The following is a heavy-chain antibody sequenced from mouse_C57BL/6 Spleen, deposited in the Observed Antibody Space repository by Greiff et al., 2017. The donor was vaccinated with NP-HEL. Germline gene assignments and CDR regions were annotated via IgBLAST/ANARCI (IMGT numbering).Heavy chain of an antibody. D-gene: IGHD1-1*01. CDR3: TRGNYYGSSSPFAY. CDR1: GYSLTDYE. J-gene: IGHJ3*01. V-gene: IGHV1-15*01. CDR2: VAPETDGT. Sequence: QVQLKESGAELVRPGASVTLACKASGYSLTDYEMHWGKQTPVHGQEWIGAVAPETDGTAYNQKFKGKAILTADKSTSTAYMELRSLTSEDSAVYYCTRGNYYGSSSPFAYWGQGTLVTVSA.